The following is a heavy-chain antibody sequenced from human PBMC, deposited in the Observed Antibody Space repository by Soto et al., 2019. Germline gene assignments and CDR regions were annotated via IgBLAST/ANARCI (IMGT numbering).Heavy chain of an antibody. CDR2: VGVRGDTT. J-gene: IGHJ4*02. CDR3: ARNPTSGYYTQTFFDY. V-gene: IGHV3-23*01. CDR1: GFSFSDYA. D-gene: IGHD3-3*01. Sequence: GGSLRLSCVASGFSFSDYAMSWVRQAPGKGLEWVSPVGVRGDTTHYADSVKGRFTISRDNSKNTLFLQMTNLRAEDTAVYYCARNPTSGYYTQTFFDYWGQGTLVTVSS.